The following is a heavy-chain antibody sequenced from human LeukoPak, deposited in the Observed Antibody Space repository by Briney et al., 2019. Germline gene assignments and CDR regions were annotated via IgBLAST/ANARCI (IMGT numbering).Heavy chain of an antibody. V-gene: IGHV5-51*01. CDR3: ARLGSDYYDSSGYYYELGY. CDR2: IYPGDSDT. CDR1: GYSFTSYW. J-gene: IGHJ4*02. Sequence: GESLKISCKGSGYSFTSYWIGWVRQMPGKGLEWMGIIYPGDSDTRYSPSFQGQVTISADKSISTAYLQWSSLKASDTAMYYCARLGSDYYDSSGYYYELGYWGQETLVTVSS. D-gene: IGHD3-22*01.